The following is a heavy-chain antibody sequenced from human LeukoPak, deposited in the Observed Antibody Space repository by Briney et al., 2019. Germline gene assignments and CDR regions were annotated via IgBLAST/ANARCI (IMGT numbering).Heavy chain of an antibody. D-gene: IGHD4-11*01. CDR2: INPNSGGT. Sequence: ASVKVSCKASGYTLTGYYMHWVRQAPGQGLEWMGWINPNSGGTNYVQKFQGRVTMTRDTSISTAYMELSRLRSDDTAVYYCARGLTTPYYYYYMDVWGKGTTVTVSS. V-gene: IGHV1-2*02. J-gene: IGHJ6*03. CDR3: ARGLTTPYYYYYMDV. CDR1: GYTLTGYY.